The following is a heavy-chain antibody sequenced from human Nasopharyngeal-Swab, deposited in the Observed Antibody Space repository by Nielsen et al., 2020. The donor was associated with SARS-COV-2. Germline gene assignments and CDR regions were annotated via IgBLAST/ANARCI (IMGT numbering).Heavy chain of an antibody. V-gene: IGHV4-59*01. Sequence: SETLSLTCTVSDGSISSYYWSWIRQPPGKGLEWIGYISNSGSTNYNPSLKSRVTISVDTSKNQFSLKLSSVTAADTAVYYCARGFESYVAFDIWGQGTMVTVSS. D-gene: IGHD3-10*01. J-gene: IGHJ3*02. CDR3: ARGFESYVAFDI. CDR2: ISNSGST. CDR1: DGSISSYY.